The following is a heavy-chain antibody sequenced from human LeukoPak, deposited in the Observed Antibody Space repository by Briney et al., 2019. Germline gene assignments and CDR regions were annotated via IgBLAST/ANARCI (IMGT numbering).Heavy chain of an antibody. Sequence: GGSLRLSCAASGFTFSSYSMNWVRQAPGKGLEWVSYISSSGSTIYYADSVKGRFTISRDNAKNSLYLQMNSLRAEDTAVYYCAGDLEWFDPWGQGTLVTVSS. D-gene: IGHD5-24*01. CDR3: AGDLEWFDP. CDR2: ISSSGSTI. J-gene: IGHJ5*02. V-gene: IGHV3-48*04. CDR1: GFTFSSYS.